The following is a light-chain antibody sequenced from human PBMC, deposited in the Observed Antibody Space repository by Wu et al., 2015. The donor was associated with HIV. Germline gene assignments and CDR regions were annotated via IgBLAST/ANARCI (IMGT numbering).Light chain of an antibody. V-gene: IGKV3-11*01. J-gene: IGKJ5*01. Sequence: EIVMTQSPATLSVSPGERATLSCRASQSVRNYLAWFQQKPGQAPRLLIYDTSKRATAIPARFSGSGSETDFTLTISSLEPEDFAVYYCQHRSRWPLTFGQGTRLEI. CDR2: DTS. CDR1: QSVRNY. CDR3: QHRSRWPLT.